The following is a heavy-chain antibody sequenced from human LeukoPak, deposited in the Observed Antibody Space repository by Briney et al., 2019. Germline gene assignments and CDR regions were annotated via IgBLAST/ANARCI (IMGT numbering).Heavy chain of an antibody. V-gene: IGHV3-23*01. D-gene: IGHD3-22*01. J-gene: IGHJ4*02. CDR1: GFTFSTYG. Sequence: GGSLRLSCAASGFTFSTYGMSWVRQAPGKGLDWVSAISGSGGSTNYADSVTGRFTISRDDSKNTLYLQMNSLRAEDTAVYYCAKDRYYDNSGDHYESEYWGQGTLVTVSS. CDR2: ISGSGGST. CDR3: AKDRYYDNSGDHYESEY.